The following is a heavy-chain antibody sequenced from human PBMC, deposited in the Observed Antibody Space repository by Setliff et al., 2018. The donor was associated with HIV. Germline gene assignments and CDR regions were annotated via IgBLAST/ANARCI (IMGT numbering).Heavy chain of an antibody. CDR2: IYYSGST. Sequence: PSETLSLTCTVSGGSISSSSYYWGWIRQPPGKGLEWIGSIYYSGSTYYNPSLKSRVTISVDTSKNQFSLKLSSVTAADTAVYYCERSSSWYLEAFDIWGQGTMVTVS. D-gene: IGHD6-13*01. J-gene: IGHJ3*02. CDR3: ERSSSWYLEAFDI. V-gene: IGHV4-39*07. CDR1: GGSISSSSYY.